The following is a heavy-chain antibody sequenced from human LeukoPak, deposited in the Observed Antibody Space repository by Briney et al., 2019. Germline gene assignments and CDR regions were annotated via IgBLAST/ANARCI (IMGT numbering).Heavy chain of an antibody. J-gene: IGHJ4*02. V-gene: IGHV3-23*01. Sequence: GSLRLSCAASGFTFSSYVMSWVRQAPGKGLECISGFSGSGGSTYYADSVKGRFTISRDNSKNTLYLQMNSLRAEDTAVYYCAKDGKSTSVDYWGQGTLVTVSS. CDR3: AKDGKSTSVDY. CDR2: FSGSGGST. D-gene: IGHD1-26*01. CDR1: GFTFSSYV.